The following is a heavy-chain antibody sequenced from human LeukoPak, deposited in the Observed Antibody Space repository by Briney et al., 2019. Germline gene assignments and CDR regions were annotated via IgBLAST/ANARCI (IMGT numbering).Heavy chain of an antibody. D-gene: IGHD3-22*01. V-gene: IGHV1-18*01. Sequence: GASAKFSSKASAYTFTSYGISWLRQARGHRLEWLGWISAYNDNTSYSHRLPGRVTMTTDTSTTTNYMALRSLTFAATAVSYYSSNMYYYDSSGYSYGYFDLWGRGTLVTVSS. CDR2: ISAYNDNT. J-gene: IGHJ2*01. CDR1: AYTFTSYG. CDR3: SSNMYYYDSSGYSYGYFDL.